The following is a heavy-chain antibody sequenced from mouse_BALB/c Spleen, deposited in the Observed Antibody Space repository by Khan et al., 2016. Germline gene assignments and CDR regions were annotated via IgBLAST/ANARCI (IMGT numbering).Heavy chain of an antibody. V-gene: IGHV1-9*01. CDR3: ARGAS. Sequence: QVQLQQSGAELMKPGASVKISCKASGYTFSRYWIEWIKERPGYGLEWIGEILPGTDSTNYNDKFKGKAAFTAESSSSTAYIQLNSLTSEDSAVYYCARGASWGQGTLVTVSA. CDR2: ILPGTDST. CDR1: GYTFSRYW. J-gene: IGHJ3*01.